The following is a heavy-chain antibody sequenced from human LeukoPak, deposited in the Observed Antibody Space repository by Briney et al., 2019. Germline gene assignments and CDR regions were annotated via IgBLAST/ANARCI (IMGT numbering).Heavy chain of an antibody. V-gene: IGHV1-18*04. CDR3: ARDGEFCTSTTCYLWFDP. Sequence: ASVKVSCKASGYTFSNFGITWVRQAPGLGLEWMGWISAHNGNTNYAKKLQGRVTMTTDTSTNTAYMELRSLRSDDTAVYFCARDGEFCTSTTCYLWFDPWGQGTLVTVSS. D-gene: IGHD2-2*01. CDR2: ISAHNGNT. J-gene: IGHJ5*02. CDR1: GYTFSNFG.